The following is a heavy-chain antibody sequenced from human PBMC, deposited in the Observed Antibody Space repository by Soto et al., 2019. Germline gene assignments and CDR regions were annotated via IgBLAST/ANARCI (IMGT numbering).Heavy chain of an antibody. V-gene: IGHV3-30*18. CDR1: GITFSNYG. CDR2: ISYDGNNQ. J-gene: IGHJ6*02. Sequence: QVQLVESGGGVVQPGRSLRLSCADSGITFSNYGMHWVRQAPGKGLEWVALISYDGNNQDYADSVKGRFTISRDNSKNTLYLQMNSLRAEDTAVYYCAKLYSSGWSHRDWCGIDVWGQGTTVTVSS. CDR3: AKLYSSGWSHRDWCGIDV. D-gene: IGHD6-19*01.